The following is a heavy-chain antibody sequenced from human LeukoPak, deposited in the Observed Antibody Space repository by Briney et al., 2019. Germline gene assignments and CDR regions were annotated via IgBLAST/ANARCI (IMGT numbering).Heavy chain of an antibody. CDR3: ARESTSITYGDYVGGGPLPHFH. J-gene: IGHJ4*02. V-gene: IGHV1-69*05. CDR1: GGTFSSYA. CDR2: IIPIFGTA. D-gene: IGHD4-17*01. Sequence: GASVKVSCKASGGTFSSYAISWVRQAPGQGLEWMGGIIPIFGTANYAQKFQGRVTMTRDNSISTAYMELSSLRSEDTAVYYCARESTSITYGDYVGGGPLPHFHWGQGTLVTVSS.